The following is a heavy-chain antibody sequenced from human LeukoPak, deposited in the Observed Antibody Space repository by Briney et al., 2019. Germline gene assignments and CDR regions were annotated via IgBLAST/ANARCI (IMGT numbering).Heavy chain of an antibody. V-gene: IGHV1-2*02. CDR3: ARDYTGYYNWFDP. D-gene: IGHD3-9*01. J-gene: IGHJ5*02. CDR1: GYTFTSYY. CDR2: INPNSGGT. Sequence: ASVKVSCKASGYTFTSYYMHWVRQAPGQGLEWMGWINPNSGGTNYAQKFQGRVTMTRDTSISTAYMELSRLRSDDTAVYYCARDYTGYYNWFDPWGQGTLVTVSS.